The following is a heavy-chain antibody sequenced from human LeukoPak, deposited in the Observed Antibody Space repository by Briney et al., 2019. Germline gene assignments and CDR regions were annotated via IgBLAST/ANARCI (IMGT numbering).Heavy chain of an antibody. V-gene: IGHV1-2*02. Sequence: ASVKVSCKASGYTFTGFYMHCVRQAPGQGLEWMGWINPNSGSTNYAQKFQGRVTMTRDTSISTAFMDLSRLRSDDTAVYYCARRGNYGDYFDYWGQGTLVTVSS. CDR1: GYTFTGFY. J-gene: IGHJ4*02. D-gene: IGHD4-17*01. CDR2: INPNSGST. CDR3: ARRGNYGDYFDY.